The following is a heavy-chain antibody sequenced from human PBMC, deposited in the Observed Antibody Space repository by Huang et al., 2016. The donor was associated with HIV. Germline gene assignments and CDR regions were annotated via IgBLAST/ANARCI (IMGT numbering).Heavy chain of an antibody. Sequence: ELQLVQSGAEVKKPGESLRISCKGSEDSFNTYWIGWVRQMPGKGLDWMGIIHPGDSDPRYSPSFRGQVTFSADKSINTAYLQWSSLKASDTALYYCARWMSSGSYYYFDYWGQGTLVTVSS. D-gene: IGHD6-13*01. CDR2: IHPGDSDP. V-gene: IGHV5-51*01. J-gene: IGHJ4*02. CDR1: EDSFNTYW. CDR3: ARWMSSGSYYYFDY.